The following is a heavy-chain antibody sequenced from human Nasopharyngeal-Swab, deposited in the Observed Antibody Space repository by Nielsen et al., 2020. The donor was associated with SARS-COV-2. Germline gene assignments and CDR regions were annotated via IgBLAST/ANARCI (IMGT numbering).Heavy chain of an antibody. V-gene: IGHV4-31*03. CDR1: GGSISSGGYY. CDR3: ARNPYYYDSKEGWFDP. J-gene: IGHJ5*02. D-gene: IGHD3-22*01. CDR2: IYYSGST. Sequence: SDTLSLTCTVSGGSISSGGYYWSWIRQHPGKGLEWIGYIYYSGSTYYNPSLKSRVTISVDTSKNQFSLKLSSVTAADTAVYYCARNPYYYDSKEGWFDPWGQGTLVTVSS.